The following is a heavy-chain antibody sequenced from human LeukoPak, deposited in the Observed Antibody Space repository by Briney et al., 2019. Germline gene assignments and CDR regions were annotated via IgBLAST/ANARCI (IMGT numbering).Heavy chain of an antibody. Sequence: GSSVKVSCKASGGTFSSYAISWVRQAPGQGLEWMGGIIPIFGTANYAQKFQGRVTITADESTSTAYMELSSLRSEDTAVYYCARGPPGGFFVYSYVKSGMDVWGQGTTVTVSS. CDR2: IIPIFGTA. J-gene: IGHJ6*02. CDR1: GGTFSSYA. V-gene: IGHV1-69*01. CDR3: ARGPPGGFFVYSYVKSGMDV. D-gene: IGHD5-18*01.